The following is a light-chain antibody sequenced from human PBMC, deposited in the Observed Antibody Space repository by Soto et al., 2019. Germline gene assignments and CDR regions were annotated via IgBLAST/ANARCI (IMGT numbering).Light chain of an antibody. J-gene: IGLJ2*01. V-gene: IGLV2-8*01. CDR1: SSDVGGYNY. Sequence: QSALTQPPSASGSPGQSVTISCTGTSSDVGGYNYVSWYQQHPGKAPKHMIYEVSKRPSGVPDRFSGSKSGNTASLTVSGLQDEDEADYYCSSYAGSNNLVVFGGGTKLTVL. CDR2: EVS. CDR3: SSYAGSNNLVV.